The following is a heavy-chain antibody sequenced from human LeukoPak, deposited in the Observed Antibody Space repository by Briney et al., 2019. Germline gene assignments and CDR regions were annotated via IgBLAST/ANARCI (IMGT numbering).Heavy chain of an antibody. CDR2: ISGDAVSK. Sequence: GGSLRLSCRGSGFTFSSYDMSWVRQAPGKGLEWVSSISGDAVSKYYAESVRGRFTISRDNSKDTLYLQMNSLRAEDTALYFCTKDRHSSGWPNWFDLWGQGSLVIVSS. D-gene: IGHD6-19*01. J-gene: IGHJ5*02. V-gene: IGHV3-23*01. CDR1: GFTFSSYD. CDR3: TKDRHSSGWPNWFDL.